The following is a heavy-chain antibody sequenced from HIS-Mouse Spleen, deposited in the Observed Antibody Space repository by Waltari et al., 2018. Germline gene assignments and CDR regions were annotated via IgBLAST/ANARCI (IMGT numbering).Heavy chain of an antibody. D-gene: IGHD7-27*01. J-gene: IGHJ2*01. CDR3: ARVRTGDPSYWYFDL. Sequence: QVQLQQWGAGLLKPSETLSLTCAVYGGSFSGYYWRLIRQPPGKGLEWIGEINHSGSTNYNPSLKSGVTISVDTSKNQFSLKLSSVTAADTAVYYCARVRTGDPSYWYFDLWGRGTLVTVSS. V-gene: IGHV4-34*01. CDR1: GGSFSGYY. CDR2: INHSGST.